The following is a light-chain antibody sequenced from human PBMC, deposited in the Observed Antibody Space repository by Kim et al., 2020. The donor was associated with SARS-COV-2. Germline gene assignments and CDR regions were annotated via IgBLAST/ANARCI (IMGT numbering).Light chain of an antibody. CDR1: QSVSSSY. J-gene: IGKJ2*01. V-gene: IGKV3-20*01. CDR2: GAS. Sequence: EIVLTQSPGTLSLSPGERATLSCRASQSVSSSYLAWYQQKPGQAPRLLIYGASSRGTGIPDRFSGRRSGTDFTLTISRLEPGDFAVYYCQQYGSSPGYTFGQGTKLEI. CDR3: QQYGSSPGYT.